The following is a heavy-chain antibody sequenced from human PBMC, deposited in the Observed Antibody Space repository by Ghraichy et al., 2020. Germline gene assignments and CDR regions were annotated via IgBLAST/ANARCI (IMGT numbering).Heavy chain of an antibody. J-gene: IGHJ4*02. D-gene: IGHD3-3*01. Sequence: SETLSLTCTVSGGSISSSSHYWGWIRQPPGKGLEWIGYISYSGSTSYNPSLKSRVTISVDTSKNQFSLKLSSVTAADTAVYYCARLYDFWSGYLRDDDGGYWGQGTLVTVSS. CDR1: GGSISSSSHY. CDR3: ARLYDFWSGYLRDDDGGY. V-gene: IGHV4-39*01. CDR2: ISYSGST.